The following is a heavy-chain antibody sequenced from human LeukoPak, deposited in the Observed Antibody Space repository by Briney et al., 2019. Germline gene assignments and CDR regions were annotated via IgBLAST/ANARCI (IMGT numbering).Heavy chain of an antibody. V-gene: IGHV4-39*01. D-gene: IGHD2-15*01. J-gene: IGHJ4*02. CDR2: IYYSGST. Sequence: SETLSLTCTVSGGSISSSSYYWGWIRQPPGKGLEWIGSIYYSGSTYYNPSLKSRVTISVDTSKNQFSLKLSSVTAADTAVYYCARTYCSGASCPPGYWGQGTLVTVSS. CDR1: GGSISSSSYY. CDR3: ARTYCSGASCPPGY.